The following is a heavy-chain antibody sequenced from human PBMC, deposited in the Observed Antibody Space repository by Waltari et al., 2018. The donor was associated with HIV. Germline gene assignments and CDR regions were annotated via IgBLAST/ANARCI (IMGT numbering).Heavy chain of an antibody. V-gene: IGHV1-18*01. CDR1: GYTFNSYG. D-gene: IGHD2-2*01. Sequence: QVQLVQSGAEMKKPGASVKVPCKASGYTFNSYGINWVRHVPGQGLEWLGWISTHNGNTNYAQKFQGRVSMTTHTSTATAYMELRNLTSDDTAVYYCARGGSTSNLNYYYGMDVWGQGTTVTVSS. CDR2: ISTHNGNT. CDR3: ARGGSTSNLNYYYGMDV. J-gene: IGHJ6*02.